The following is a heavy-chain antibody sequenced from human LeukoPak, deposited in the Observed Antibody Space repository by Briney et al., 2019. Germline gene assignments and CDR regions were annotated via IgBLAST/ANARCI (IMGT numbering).Heavy chain of an antibody. V-gene: IGHV1-8*02. CDR2: MNPNSGNT. J-gene: IGHJ3*02. Sequence: GSSVKVSCKASGGTFSSYAISWVRQATGQGLEWMGWMNPNSGNTGYAQKFQGRVTMTRNTSISTAYMELSSLRSEDTAVYYCARPSVTDDAFDIWGQGTMVTVSS. D-gene: IGHD2-21*02. CDR1: GGTFSSYA. CDR3: ARPSVTDDAFDI.